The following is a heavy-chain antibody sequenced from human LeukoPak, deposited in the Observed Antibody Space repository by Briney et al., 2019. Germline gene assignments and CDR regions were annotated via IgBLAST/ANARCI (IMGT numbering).Heavy chain of an antibody. D-gene: IGHD6-19*01. CDR3: ATGRQWLVRRYYYYGMDV. V-gene: IGHV1-69*13. CDR1: GGTFSSYA. J-gene: IGHJ6*02. Sequence: ASVKVSCKASGGTFSSYAISWVRQAPGQGLEWMGGIIPIFGTANYAQKFQGRVTITADESTSTAYMELSSLRSEDTAVYYCATGRQWLVRRYYYYGMDVWAKGPRSPSP. CDR2: IIPIFGTA.